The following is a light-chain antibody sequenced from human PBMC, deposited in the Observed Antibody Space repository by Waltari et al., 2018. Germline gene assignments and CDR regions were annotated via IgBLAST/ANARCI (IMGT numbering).Light chain of an antibody. J-gene: IGKJ2*01. CDR3: QQSYTIPT. Sequence: DIHLTQSPSSLSASVGDRILINCRASQNIGIYLNWYQHKAGNAPKPLIFVASTLQSGVPSRISGSGSETDFTLTISNLQPEDSATYYCQQSYTIPTFGQGTRLEI. V-gene: IGKV1-39*01. CDR2: VAS. CDR1: QNIGIY.